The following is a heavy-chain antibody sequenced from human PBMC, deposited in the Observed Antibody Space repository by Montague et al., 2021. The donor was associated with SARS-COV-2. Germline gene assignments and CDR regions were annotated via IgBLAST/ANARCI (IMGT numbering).Heavy chain of an antibody. D-gene: IGHD6-13*01. CDR2: IFYTGST. J-gene: IGHJ6*02. Sequence: SETLSLTCTVPCDSINTYYWNWIRQPPGKGLEWLGSIFYTGSTNYNPSLKSRVTISLDTSKNQFFLKVTFVTAADTAVYYCARQAAGSYFYYGVDVWGQGTTVTVSS. CDR1: CDSINTYY. CDR3: ARQAAGSYFYYGVDV. V-gene: IGHV4-59*12.